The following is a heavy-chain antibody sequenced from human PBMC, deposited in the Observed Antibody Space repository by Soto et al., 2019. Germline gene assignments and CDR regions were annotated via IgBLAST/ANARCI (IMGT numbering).Heavy chain of an antibody. D-gene: IGHD3-3*01. CDR2: FDPEDGET. J-gene: IGHJ1*01. V-gene: IGHV1-24*01. CDR1: GYTLTELS. Sequence: XSVKVSCKVSGYTLTELSMHWVRQAPGKGLEWMGGFDPEDGETIYAQKFQGRVTMTEDTSTDTAYMELSSLRSEDTAVYYCATDLITIFGVVITPPIYWGQGTLVTVSS. CDR3: ATDLITIFGVVITPPIY.